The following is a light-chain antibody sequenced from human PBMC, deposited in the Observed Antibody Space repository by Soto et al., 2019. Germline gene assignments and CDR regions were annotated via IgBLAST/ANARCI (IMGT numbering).Light chain of an antibody. J-gene: IGLJ1*01. CDR2: DVS. CDR3: SSYTSSSTLDV. V-gene: IGLV2-14*01. CDR1: SSDVGGYNY. Sequence: QSALTQPASVSGSPGQSITLSCTGTSSDVGGYNYVSWYQQHPGKAPKLMIYDVSTRPSGVSNRFSGSTSGNTASLTISGLQAEDEADYYCSSYTSSSTLDVFGTGTKVTVL.